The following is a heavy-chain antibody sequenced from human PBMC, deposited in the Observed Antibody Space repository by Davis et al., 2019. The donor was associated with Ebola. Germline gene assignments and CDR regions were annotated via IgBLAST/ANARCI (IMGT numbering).Heavy chain of an antibody. V-gene: IGHV3-21*01. CDR1: GFAFSSYS. CDR2: LSSSYSYI. CDR3: ARDPYSNGWYYFDY. D-gene: IGHD6-19*01. J-gene: IGHJ4*02. Sequence: GGSLRLSCAASGFAFSSYSMNWVRQAPGKGLEWVSSLSSSYSYIYYADSVKGRFTISRDNVKNSLFLQMNSLRAEDTAVYYCARDPYSNGWYYFDYWGQGTLVTVSS.